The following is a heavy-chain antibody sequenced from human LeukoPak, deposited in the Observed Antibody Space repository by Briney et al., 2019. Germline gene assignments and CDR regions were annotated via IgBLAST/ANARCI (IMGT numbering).Heavy chain of an antibody. CDR1: GFTFNTYG. V-gene: IGHV3-33*01. Sequence: GGSLRLSCAASGFTFNTYGMHWVRQAPGKGLEWVAVIWYDGSSKYYAESVRGRFTISRDNSKSTLSLQMNSLRAEDTAVYYCARDSSSWYGSFDFWGQGALVTVSS. CDR3: ARDSSSWYGSFDF. CDR2: IWYDGSSK. D-gene: IGHD6-13*01. J-gene: IGHJ4*02.